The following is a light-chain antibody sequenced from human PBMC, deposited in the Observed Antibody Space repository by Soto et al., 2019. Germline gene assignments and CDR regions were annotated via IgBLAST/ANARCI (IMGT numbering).Light chain of an antibody. V-gene: IGKV1-5*03. CDR2: KAS. CDR1: QSISTW. J-gene: IGKJ1*01. Sequence: DIQMTHSPSTLSASVLYRVTITFRASQSISTWLASYQQEPGKAPKLLIHKASSLQSGVPSRFSGSGSGTDFTLTISSLHPDDFATYYCQKYNSYSPKFGQGTKVDIK. CDR3: QKYNSYSPK.